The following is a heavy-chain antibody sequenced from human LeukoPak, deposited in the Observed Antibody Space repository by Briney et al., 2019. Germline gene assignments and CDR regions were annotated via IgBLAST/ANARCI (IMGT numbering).Heavy chain of an antibody. J-gene: IGHJ6*02. CDR1: GYTFTDDY. Sequence: GASVKVSFKASGYTFTDDYVQWVRQAPGQGLEWMGWINPNSGGTNYAQKFQGRVTMTRDTSISTAYMELSRLRSDDTAVYYCARDHCTSTGCYENYYYGLDVWGQGTTVTVSS. V-gene: IGHV1-2*02. CDR3: ARDHCTSTGCYENYYYGLDV. CDR2: INPNSGGT. D-gene: IGHD2-2*01.